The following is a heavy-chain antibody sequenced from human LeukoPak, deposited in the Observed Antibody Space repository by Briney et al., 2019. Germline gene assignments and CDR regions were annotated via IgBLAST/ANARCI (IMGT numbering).Heavy chain of an antibody. D-gene: IGHD2-15*01. V-gene: IGHV1-2*02. Sequence: GASVKVSCKASGYTFTGYYMHWVRQAPGQGLEWMGWINPNSGGTNYAQKFQGRVTMTRDTSISTAYMELSRLRSDDTAVYYCARDAAYCSGGSCYGNNWFDPWGQGTLVTVSS. J-gene: IGHJ5*02. CDR1: GYTFTGYY. CDR2: INPNSGGT. CDR3: ARDAAYCSGGSCYGNNWFDP.